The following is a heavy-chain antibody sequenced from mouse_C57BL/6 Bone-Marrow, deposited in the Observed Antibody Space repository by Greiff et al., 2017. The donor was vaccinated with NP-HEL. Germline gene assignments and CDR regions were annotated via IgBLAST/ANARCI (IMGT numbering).Heavy chain of an antibody. CDR2: INPNNGGT. Sequence: VQLQQSGPELVKPGASVKISCKASGYTFTDYYMNWVKQSHGKSLEWIGDINPNNGGTSYNQKFKGKATLTVDKSSSTAYMELRSLTSEDSAVYYCARRGSYYDFYYYAMDYWGQGTSVTVSS. D-gene: IGHD2-4*01. V-gene: IGHV1-26*01. CDR3: ARRGSYYDFYYYAMDY. CDR1: GYTFTDYY. J-gene: IGHJ4*01.